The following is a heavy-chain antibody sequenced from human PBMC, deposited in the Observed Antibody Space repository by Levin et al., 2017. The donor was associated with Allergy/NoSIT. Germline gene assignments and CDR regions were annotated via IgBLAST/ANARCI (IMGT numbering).Heavy chain of an antibody. CDR2: IHTSGT. V-gene: IGHV4-4*07. J-gene: IGHJ5*02. CDR3: ASYSSTSDARFDP. CDR1: GGSISSYY. D-gene: IGHD6-13*01. Sequence: SETLSLTCTVSGGSISSYYWSWIRQPAGKGLEWIGRIHTSGTNYNPSLKSRITMSLDTSKNQFSLKLNSVTAADTAVYYCASYSSTSDARFDPWGQGTLVTVSS.